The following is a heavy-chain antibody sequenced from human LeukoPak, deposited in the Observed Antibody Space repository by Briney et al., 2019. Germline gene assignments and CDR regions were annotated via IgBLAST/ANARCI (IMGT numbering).Heavy chain of an antibody. CDR2: INPNSGGT. D-gene: IGHD3-10*01. CDR3: ARGRKTPMVRGVIIWFDP. J-gene: IGHJ5*02. CDR1: GYTFTGYY. V-gene: IGHV1-2*02. Sequence: ASVKVSCKASGYTFTGYYMHWVRQAPGQGLEWMGWINPNSGGTNYAQKFQGRVTMTRNTSISTAYMELSSLRSEDTAVCYCARGRKTPMVRGVIIWFDPWGQGALVTVSS.